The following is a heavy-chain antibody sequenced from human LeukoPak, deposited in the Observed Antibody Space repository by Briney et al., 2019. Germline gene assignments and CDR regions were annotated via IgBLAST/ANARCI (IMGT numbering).Heavy chain of an antibody. CDR3: ATSYYGSGTYYNWFDP. D-gene: IGHD3-10*01. J-gene: IGHJ5*02. CDR1: GGSISRNY. CDR2: IHSIGTA. V-gene: IGHV4-59*01. Sequence: SETLSLTCTVSGGSISRNYWSWIRQTPGKGLEWIGYIHSIGTANYNPSLKSRLTISIDTSKNQFSLKLSSVTAADTAVYYCATSYYGSGTYYNWFDPWGQGTLVTVSS.